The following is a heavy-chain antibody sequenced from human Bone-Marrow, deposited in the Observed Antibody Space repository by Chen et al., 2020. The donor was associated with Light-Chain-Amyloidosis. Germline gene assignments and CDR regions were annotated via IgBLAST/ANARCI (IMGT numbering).Heavy chain of an antibody. V-gene: IGHV1-2*02. CDR1: GFTFTNYR. CDR3: ARDFRVAGFTTTNWFDP. D-gene: IGHD1-1*01. J-gene: IGHJ5*02. Sequence: QVQMVQSGAEVRKPGASVKVSCKTSGFTFTNYRIHWVRQAPGQGLEWMGWINLNSGDTKYAEKFQGRVTLTRDTSTTTSYMELSGLRSDDTALYYCARDFRVAGFTTTNWFDPWGQGTLITVSS. CDR2: INLNSGDT.